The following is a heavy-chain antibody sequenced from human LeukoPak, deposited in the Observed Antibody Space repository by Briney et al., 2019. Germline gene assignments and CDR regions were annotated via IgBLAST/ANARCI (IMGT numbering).Heavy chain of an antibody. D-gene: IGHD2-8*02. CDR1: GGSFSGYY. V-gene: IGHV4-34*01. CDR3: AGTPQLTAIGLGYFDY. CDR2: INHSGST. J-gene: IGHJ4*02. Sequence: PSETLSLTCAVYGGSFSGYYWSWIRQPPGKGLEWIGEINHSGSTNYNPSLKSRVTISVDTSKNQFSLKLSSVTAADTAVYYCAGTPQLTAIGLGYFDYWGQGTLVTVSS.